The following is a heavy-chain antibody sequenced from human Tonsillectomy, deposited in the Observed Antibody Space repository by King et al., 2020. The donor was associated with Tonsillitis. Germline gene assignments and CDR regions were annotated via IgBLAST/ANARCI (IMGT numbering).Heavy chain of an antibody. CDR1: GFTFDDYA. D-gene: IGHD3-22*01. Sequence: VQLVESGGGLVQPGRSLRLSCAASGFTFDDYAMHWVRQAPGKGLECVSGISWNSGGIGYADSVKSRFTISRDNAQNSLYLQMNSLRAEDTALYYCAKGSSVQRNWYFDLWGRGTLVIVSS. CDR2: ISWNSGGI. CDR3: AKGSSVQRNWYFDL. V-gene: IGHV3-9*01. J-gene: IGHJ2*01.